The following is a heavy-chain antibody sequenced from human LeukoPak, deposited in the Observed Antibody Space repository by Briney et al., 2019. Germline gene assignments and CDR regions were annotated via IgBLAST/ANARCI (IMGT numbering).Heavy chain of an antibody. J-gene: IGHJ6*02. Sequence: GGSLRLSCAASGFTFSSYAMSWVRQALGKGLEWVSTISGGAGSTHYADSVKGRFTISRDNSKNTLYLQMSSLRAEDTAVYYCAKGYCGGDCPLDVWGQGTTVTVSS. D-gene: IGHD2-21*02. V-gene: IGHV3-23*01. CDR1: GFTFSSYA. CDR3: AKGYCGGDCPLDV. CDR2: ISGGAGST.